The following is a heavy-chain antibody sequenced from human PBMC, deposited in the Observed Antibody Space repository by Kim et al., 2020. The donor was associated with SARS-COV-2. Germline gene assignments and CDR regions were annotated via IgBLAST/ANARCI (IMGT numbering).Heavy chain of an antibody. CDR1: RFTFTTYG. J-gene: IGHJ4*02. Sequence: GGSLRLSCTASRFTFTTYGMHWVRQAPGKGLEWVSFISYDGSIKYYADSVKGRFTISRDDSKNTLYLQMNSLRAEDTAVYYCAKDRGYFEILTGHTLDYWGQGTLVTVSS. CDR2: ISYDGSIK. V-gene: IGHV3-30*18. CDR3: AKDRGYFEILTGHTLDY. D-gene: IGHD3-9*01.